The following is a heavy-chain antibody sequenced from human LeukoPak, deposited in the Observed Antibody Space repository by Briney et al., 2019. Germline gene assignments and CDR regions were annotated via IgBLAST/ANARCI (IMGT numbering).Heavy chain of an antibody. CDR2: IYYSGST. V-gene: IGHV4-31*03. CDR1: GGSISSGCYY. Sequence: SETLSLTCTVSGGSISSGCYYWSWIPQRPGKGLEWIGYIYYSGSTYYNPSLKSRVTISVNTSKNQFSLKLSSVTAADTAVYYCALMVRGNDYWGQGTLVTVSS. J-gene: IGHJ4*02. D-gene: IGHD3-10*01. CDR3: ALMVRGNDY.